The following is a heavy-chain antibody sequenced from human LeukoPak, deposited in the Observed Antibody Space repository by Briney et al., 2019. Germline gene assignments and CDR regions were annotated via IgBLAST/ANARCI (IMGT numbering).Heavy chain of an antibody. D-gene: IGHD6-13*01. J-gene: IGHJ4*02. CDR1: GFTFSSYS. V-gene: IGHV3-48*01. CDR3: AREYSSPSADSDY. CDR2: ISSSSSTI. Sequence: GGSLRLSCAASGFTFSSYSMNWVRQAPGKGLEWVSYISSSSSTIYYADSVKGRFTISRDNAKNSLYLQMNSLRAEDTAVYYCAREYSSPSADSDYWGQGTLVTVSS.